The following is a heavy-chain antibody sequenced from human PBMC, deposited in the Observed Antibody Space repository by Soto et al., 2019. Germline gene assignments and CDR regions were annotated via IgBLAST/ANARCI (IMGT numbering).Heavy chain of an antibody. J-gene: IGHJ6*02. Sequence: SETLSLTCAVSGYSISSGYYWGWIRQPPGKGLEWIGSIYHSGSTYNNPSLKSRVTVSVDTSKNQFSLKLSSVTAADTAVYYCARVGGYGMDVWGQGTTVTVSS. D-gene: IGHD3-10*01. CDR3: ARVGGYGMDV. CDR1: GYSISSGYY. V-gene: IGHV4-38-2*01. CDR2: IYHSGST.